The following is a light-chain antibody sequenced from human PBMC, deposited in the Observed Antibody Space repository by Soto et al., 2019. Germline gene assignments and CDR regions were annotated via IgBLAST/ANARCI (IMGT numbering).Light chain of an antibody. CDR2: AAS. CDR1: QDISSY. V-gene: IGKV1-9*01. J-gene: IGKJ4*01. CDR3: QQLNNYPST. Sequence: IQLTQSPSSLSASVGDRVTITCRASQDISSYLGWYQQKPGKAPKLLIYAASTLQSGVPSRFSGSGSGTDFTLTINSLQPEDFATYFCQQLNNYPSTFGGGTKVESK.